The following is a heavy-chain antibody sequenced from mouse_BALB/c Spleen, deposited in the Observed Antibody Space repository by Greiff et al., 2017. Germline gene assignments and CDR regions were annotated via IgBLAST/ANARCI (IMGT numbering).Heavy chain of an antibody. Sequence: QVQLKESGPGLVAPSQSLSITCTVSGFSLTSYGVHWVRQPPGKGLEWLGVIWAGGSTNYNSALMSRLSISKDNSKSQVFLKMNSLQTDDTAMYYCARVGGYDGYYFDYWGQGTTLTVSS. V-gene: IGHV2-9*02. J-gene: IGHJ2*01. CDR3: ARVGGYDGYYFDY. D-gene: IGHD2-2*01. CDR2: IWAGGST. CDR1: GFSLTSYG.